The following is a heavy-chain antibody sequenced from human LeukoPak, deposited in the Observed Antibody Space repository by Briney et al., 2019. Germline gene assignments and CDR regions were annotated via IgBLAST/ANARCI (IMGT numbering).Heavy chain of an antibody. D-gene: IGHD1-26*01. CDR3: ATAVVVGATTGAIGY. V-gene: IGHV1-18*01. J-gene: IGHJ4*02. CDR1: GYTFSSYG. Sequence: VASVKVSCKASGYTFSSYGITWVRQAPGQGLECMGWISAYNGNTNYARKLQGRVTMATDTSTSTAYMELRSLRSDDTGVYYCATAVVVGATTGAIGYWGQGTLVTVSS. CDR2: ISAYNGNT.